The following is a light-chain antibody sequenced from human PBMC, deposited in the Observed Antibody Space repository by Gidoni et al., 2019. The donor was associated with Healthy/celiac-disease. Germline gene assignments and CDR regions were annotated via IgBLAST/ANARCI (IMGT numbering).Light chain of an antibody. CDR2: GAS. V-gene: IGKV3-20*01. Sequence: EIVLTQSPGTLSLSPGERATLSCRASQSVSSSYLAWYQQTPGQAPRLLIYGASSRATGIPDRFSGSASGTDFTLTISRLEPEDFAVYYCQQYGSSPSLTFGGGTKVEIK. J-gene: IGKJ4*01. CDR1: QSVSSSY. CDR3: QQYGSSPSLT.